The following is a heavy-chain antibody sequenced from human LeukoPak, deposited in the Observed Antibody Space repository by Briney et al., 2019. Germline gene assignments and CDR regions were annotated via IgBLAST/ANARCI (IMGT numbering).Heavy chain of an antibody. D-gene: IGHD6-25*01. CDR2: IYPGDSDT. Sequence: GESLQISCQASGYSFSSYWIGWVRQMPGKGLEWMGMIYPGDSDTRYSPSFQGQVTVSAEKSISTASLQWSSLKASDTAMYYCVRPSSGWYFDYWGQGTLVTVSS. J-gene: IGHJ4*02. V-gene: IGHV5-51*01. CDR1: GYSFSSYW. CDR3: VRPSSGWYFDY.